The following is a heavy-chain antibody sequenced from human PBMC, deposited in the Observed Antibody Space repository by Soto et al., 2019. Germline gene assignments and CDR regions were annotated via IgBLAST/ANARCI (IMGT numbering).Heavy chain of an antibody. J-gene: IGHJ4*02. V-gene: IGHV3-21*06. Sequence: GGSLRLSCAASGFTFTRYSMNWVRQAPGKGLEWVSSISSTTNYIYYGDSMKGGFTISRDNAKNSLYLEMNSLRAEDTAVYYCARESEDLTSNLDYWGQGTLVTVSS. CDR3: ARESEDLTSNLDY. CDR1: GFTFTRYS. CDR2: ISSTTNYI.